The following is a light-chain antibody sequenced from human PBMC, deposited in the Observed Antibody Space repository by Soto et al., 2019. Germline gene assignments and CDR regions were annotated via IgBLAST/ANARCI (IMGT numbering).Light chain of an antibody. CDR1: QSVSSY. CDR2: DAS. CDR3: QQRSNWPGT. V-gene: IGKV3-11*01. Sequence: EIVLTQSPATLSLSPGERATLSCRASQSVSSYLAWYQQKPGQAPRLLIYDASNRATGIPARFSGSGSGTDFTLTIGSLEPEDFAVYYCQQRSNWPGTFGQGNKVEIK. J-gene: IGKJ1*01.